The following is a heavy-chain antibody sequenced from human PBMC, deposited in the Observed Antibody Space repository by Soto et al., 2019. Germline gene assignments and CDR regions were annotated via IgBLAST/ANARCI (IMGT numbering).Heavy chain of an antibody. D-gene: IGHD2-15*01. Sequence: QVQLVESGGGVVQPGRSLRLSCAASGFTFSSFAMHWVRQAPGKGLEWLAVISSDVVNYYYAESVKGRFTISRDNSQNTLYRQMKSLRNEDTAVYYCARGGAWTPEGLGYWGQGTLVTVSS. V-gene: IGHV3-30-3*01. CDR2: ISSDVVNY. J-gene: IGHJ4*02. CDR1: GFTFSSFA. CDR3: ARGGAWTPEGLGY.